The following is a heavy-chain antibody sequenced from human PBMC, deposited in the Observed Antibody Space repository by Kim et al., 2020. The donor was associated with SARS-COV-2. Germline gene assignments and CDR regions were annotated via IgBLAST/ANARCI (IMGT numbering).Heavy chain of an antibody. V-gene: IGHV3-30*18. CDR3: AKGFPYYYDSSGYYLDY. D-gene: IGHD3-22*01. J-gene: IGHJ4*02. Sequence: GGSLRLSCAASGFTFSSYGMHWVRQAPGKGLEWVAVISYDGSNKYYADSVKGRFTISRDNSKNTLYLQMNSLRAEDTAVYYCAKGFPYYYDSSGYYLDYWGQGTLVTVSS. CDR1: GFTFSSYG. CDR2: ISYDGSNK.